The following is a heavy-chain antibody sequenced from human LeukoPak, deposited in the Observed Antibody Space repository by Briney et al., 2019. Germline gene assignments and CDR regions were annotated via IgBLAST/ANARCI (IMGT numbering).Heavy chain of an antibody. CDR3: ARSSSISARTGFDY. CDR2: IDPSDSYT. V-gene: IGHV5-10-1*01. CDR1: GYSFTSYW. J-gene: IGHJ4*02. Sequence: PGESLKISCKGSGYSFTSYWISWVRQMPGKGLEWMGRIDPSDSYTNYSPSFQGHATVSADKSISTAYLQWSSLKASDTAMYYCARSSSISARTGFDYWGQGTLVTVSS. D-gene: IGHD6-6*01.